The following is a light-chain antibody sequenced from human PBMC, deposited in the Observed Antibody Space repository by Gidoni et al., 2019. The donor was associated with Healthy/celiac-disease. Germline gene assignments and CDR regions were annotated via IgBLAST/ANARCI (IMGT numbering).Light chain of an antibody. CDR1: QSVSSSY. Sequence: EIALTQSPGTLSFSPGERATLSCRASQSVSSSYIAWYQQKPGQATRLLNYGASSKATGIPDRFSGSGSGTDFTLTISRLEPEDFAVYYCQQYGSSRYTFGGGTKVEIK. V-gene: IGKV3-20*01. J-gene: IGKJ4*01. CDR3: QQYGSSRYT. CDR2: GAS.